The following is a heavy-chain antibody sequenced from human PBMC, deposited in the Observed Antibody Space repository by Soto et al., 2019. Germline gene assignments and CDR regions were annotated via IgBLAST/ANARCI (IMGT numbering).Heavy chain of an antibody. CDR1: GFPFGSHA. V-gene: IGHV3-23*01. Sequence: PGGSLRLSCAASGFPFGSHAMSWVRQAPGKGLEWVSLVSGNRGTTNCADSVKGRFTISRDNSQKTLYLQMNSLRAEDTAIYYCAKGKAHTLFGVDTLFDYWGQGTLVTVSS. J-gene: IGHJ4*02. CDR3: AKGKAHTLFGVDTLFDY. CDR2: VSGNRGTT. D-gene: IGHD3-3*01.